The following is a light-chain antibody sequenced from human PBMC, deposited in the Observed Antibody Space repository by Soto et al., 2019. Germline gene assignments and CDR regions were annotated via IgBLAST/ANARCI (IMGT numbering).Light chain of an antibody. V-gene: IGKV1-5*01. CDR3: QQYNSYSWT. CDR2: DAS. Sequence: DIQITQSPSTLSASVGDRVXXTXRASQSISYWLAWYQQKPGKAPTLLIYDASTLESGVPSRFSGSGFGTDFTLTISTLQPEDFGTYYCQQYNSYSWTFGQGTKVDIK. CDR1: QSISYW. J-gene: IGKJ1*01.